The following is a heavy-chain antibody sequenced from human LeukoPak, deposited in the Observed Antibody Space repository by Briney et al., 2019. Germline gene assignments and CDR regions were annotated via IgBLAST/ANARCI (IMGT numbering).Heavy chain of an antibody. Sequence: GGSLRLSCAASGFTFSRCAMHWVRQAPGKGLEWVAVISFDGRDKFYADPVKGRFTISRDNSENALFLQVNSLRTEDTAVYYCARERLGLYYFDFWGQGTLVTVSS. V-gene: IGHV3-30*04. J-gene: IGHJ4*02. CDR3: ARERLGLYYFDF. D-gene: IGHD7-27*01. CDR2: ISFDGRDK. CDR1: GFTFSRCA.